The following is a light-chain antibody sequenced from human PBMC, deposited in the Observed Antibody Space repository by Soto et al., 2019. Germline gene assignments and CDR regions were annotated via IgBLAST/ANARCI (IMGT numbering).Light chain of an antibody. Sequence: QSALTQPASVSGSPGQSITISCTGTSSDVGSYNLVSWYQQHPGKAPKLMIYEGSKRPSGVSNRFSGSKSGNTASLTISGLQAEDDADYYCCSYAGSSTPYVFGTGTKVTVL. J-gene: IGLJ1*01. CDR2: EGS. V-gene: IGLV2-23*01. CDR1: SSDVGSYNL. CDR3: CSYAGSSTPYV.